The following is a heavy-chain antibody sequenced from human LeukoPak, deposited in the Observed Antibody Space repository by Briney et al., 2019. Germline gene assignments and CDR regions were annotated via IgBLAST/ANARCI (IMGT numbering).Heavy chain of an antibody. CDR2: ISYDGSNK. J-gene: IGHJ4*02. Sequence: GGSLRLSCAASGFMFNSYGIHWVRQAPGKGLEWVAVISYDGSNKYYADSVKGRFTISRDNPKNTLYMEMNSLRVEDTAVYYCARDFGTWGFDYFGGLRYWGQGTLVAVSS. CDR3: ARDFGTWGFDYFGGLRY. CDR1: GFMFNSYG. V-gene: IGHV3-30*03. D-gene: IGHD3-10*01.